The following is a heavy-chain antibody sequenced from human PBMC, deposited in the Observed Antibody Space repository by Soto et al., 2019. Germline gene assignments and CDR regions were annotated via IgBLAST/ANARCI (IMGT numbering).Heavy chain of an antibody. CDR3: ARGYYYDSSGYYYVVYNWFDP. J-gene: IGHJ5*02. Sequence: SETLSLTCTVSGGSISSSSYYWDWIRQPPGKGLEWIGSIYYSGSTYYNPSLKSRVTISVDTSKNQFSLKLSSVTAADTAVYYCARGYYYDSSGYYYVVYNWFDPWGQGTLVTVSS. V-gene: IGHV4-39*01. CDR2: IYYSGST. CDR1: GGSISSSSYY. D-gene: IGHD3-22*01.